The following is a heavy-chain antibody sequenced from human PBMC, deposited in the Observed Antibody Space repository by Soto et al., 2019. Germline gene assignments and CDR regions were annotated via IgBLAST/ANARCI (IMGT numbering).Heavy chain of an antibody. CDR1: GGSVNRGSYY. V-gene: IGHV4-61*01. Sequence: PSETLSLTCFVSGGSVNRGSYYWTWIRQPPGKGLEWIGYILDSGTTDYNPSLKSRVTMSVDTSKNQFSLNLRSVTAADTAVYYCARHRVLPAQYYIDSWGQGVVVTVSS. D-gene: IGHD2-2*01. CDR2: ILDSGTT. J-gene: IGHJ4*02. CDR3: ARHRVLPAQYYIDS.